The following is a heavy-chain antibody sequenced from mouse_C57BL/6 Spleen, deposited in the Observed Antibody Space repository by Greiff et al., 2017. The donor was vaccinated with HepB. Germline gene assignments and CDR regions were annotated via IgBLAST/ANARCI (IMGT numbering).Heavy chain of an antibody. V-gene: IGHV1-82*01. CDR1: GYAFSSSW. D-gene: IGHD4-1*01. Sequence: VQLQQSGPELVKPGASVKISCKASGYAFSSSWMNWVKQRPGKGLEWIGRIYPGEGDTNYNGKFKGKATLTADKSSSTAYMQLSSLTSEDSAVYFCARRWDGYFDYWGQGTTLTVSS. CDR3: ARRWDGYFDY. CDR2: IYPGEGDT. J-gene: IGHJ2*01.